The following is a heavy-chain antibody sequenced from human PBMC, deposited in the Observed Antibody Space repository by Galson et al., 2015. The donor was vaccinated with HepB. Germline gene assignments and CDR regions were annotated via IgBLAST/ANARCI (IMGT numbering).Heavy chain of an antibody. CDR1: GFTFDDYA. CDR3: AKDATGEGGSYGAFDI. J-gene: IGHJ3*02. CDR2: ISWNSGSI. D-gene: IGHD1-26*01. V-gene: IGHV3-9*01. Sequence: SLRLSCAASGFTFDDYAMHWVRQAPGKGLEWVSGISWNSGSIGYADSVKGRFTISRDNAKNSLYLQMNSLRAEDTALYYCAKDATGEGGSYGAFDIWGQGTMVTVSS.